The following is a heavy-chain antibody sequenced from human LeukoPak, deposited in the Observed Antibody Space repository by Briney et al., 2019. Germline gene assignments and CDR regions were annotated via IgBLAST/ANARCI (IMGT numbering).Heavy chain of an antibody. CDR1: GGSFSGYY. CDR3: AREDIVVVPAAISYMDV. CDR2: INHSGST. V-gene: IGHV4-34*01. J-gene: IGHJ6*03. Sequence: SETLSLTCAVYGGSFSGYYWSWIRQPPGKGLEWIGEINHSGSTNYNPSLKSRVTISVDTSKNQFSLKLSSVTAADTAVYYCAREDIVVVPAAISYMDVWGKGTTVTVSS. D-gene: IGHD2-2*01.